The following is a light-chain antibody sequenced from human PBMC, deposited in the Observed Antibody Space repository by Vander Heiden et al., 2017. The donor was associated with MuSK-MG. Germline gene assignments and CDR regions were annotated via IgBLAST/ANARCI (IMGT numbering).Light chain of an antibody. V-gene: IGLV2-8*01. Sequence: QSALTQPPSASGSPGQSVTISCTGTSGDVGGHNYVSWYQQHPGKVPKLIIYEVHKRPSGVPDRFSGSRSGNTASLIVSGLQAEDEAHYHCSSYGGNNNVIFGGGTWLTVL. CDR1: SGDVGGHNY. CDR3: SSYGGNNNVI. J-gene: IGLJ2*01. CDR2: EVH.